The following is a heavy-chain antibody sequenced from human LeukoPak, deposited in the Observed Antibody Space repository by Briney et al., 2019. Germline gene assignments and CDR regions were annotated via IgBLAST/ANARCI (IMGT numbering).Heavy chain of an antibody. J-gene: IGHJ3*02. CDR1: GFTFSSYS. D-gene: IGHD2-2*01. Sequence: GGSLRLFCAASGFTFSSYSMNWVRQAPGEGLEWVSSISSSGSFIYYADSVKGRFTISRDNARNSLFLQMNSLRAEDTAVYYRARDLRYCSSASCSENGAFDIWGQGTMVTVSS. CDR2: ISSSGSFI. CDR3: ARDLRYCSSASCSENGAFDI. V-gene: IGHV3-21*01.